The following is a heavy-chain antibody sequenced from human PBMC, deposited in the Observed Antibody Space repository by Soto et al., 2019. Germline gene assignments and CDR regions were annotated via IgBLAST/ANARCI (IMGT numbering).Heavy chain of an antibody. Sequence: GGSLRLSCASSGFTFTRYSMNWVRQAPGKGLEWVSSISSTTNYIYYGDSMKGRFTISRDNAKNSLYLEMNGLRAEDTAVYYCARESEDLTSNFDYWGQGTLVTVSS. J-gene: IGHJ4*02. V-gene: IGHV3-21*06. CDR1: GFTFTRYS. CDR3: ARESEDLTSNFDY. CDR2: ISSTTNYI.